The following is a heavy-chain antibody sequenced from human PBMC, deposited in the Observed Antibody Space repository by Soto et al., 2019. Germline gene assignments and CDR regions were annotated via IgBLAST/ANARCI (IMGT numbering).Heavy chain of an antibody. Sequence: EVQLLESGGGLVQPGGSLRLSCAASGFTFSSYAMSWVRQAPGKGLEWVSLISGSGGGTYYADSVKGRFTISRDNSKNTLDLQMNSLGAEDTAVNYCANHAAEAAPDDWGQGTLVTVSS. J-gene: IGHJ4*02. V-gene: IGHV3-23*01. D-gene: IGHD6-13*01. CDR2: ISGSGGGT. CDR3: ANHAAEAAPDD. CDR1: GFTFSSYA.